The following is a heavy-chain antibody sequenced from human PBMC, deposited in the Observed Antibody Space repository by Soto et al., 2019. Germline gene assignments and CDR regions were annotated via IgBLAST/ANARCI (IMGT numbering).Heavy chain of an antibody. CDR2: IYNSGST. CDR3: ARDRGGGWSNFDY. J-gene: IGHJ4*02. V-gene: IGHV4-59*01. CDR1: GASISSYY. Sequence: QVQLQESGPGLVKPSETLSLTCTVSGASISSYYWSWIRQPPGKGLEWIGYIYNSGSTNYNPSLTSRVTISVDTPKNQFSLKLSSVTAADTAVYYCARDRGGGWSNFDYWGQGTLVTVSS. D-gene: IGHD6-19*01.